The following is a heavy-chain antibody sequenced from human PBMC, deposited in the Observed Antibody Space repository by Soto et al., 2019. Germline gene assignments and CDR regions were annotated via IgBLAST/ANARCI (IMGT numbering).Heavy chain of an antibody. Sequence: ASVKVSCKISGGTFSTFGISWVRQAPGQGLEWMGGIIPFFGTAEYSQKFEDRITITADESTNTVYMDLRSLTSEDTAIYYCARTAPMDAGDKYYYDFWGQGALVTVSS. J-gene: IGHJ4*02. V-gene: IGHV1-69*13. CDR2: IIPFFGTA. D-gene: IGHD3-16*01. CDR1: GGTFSTFG. CDR3: ARTAPMDAGDKYYYDF.